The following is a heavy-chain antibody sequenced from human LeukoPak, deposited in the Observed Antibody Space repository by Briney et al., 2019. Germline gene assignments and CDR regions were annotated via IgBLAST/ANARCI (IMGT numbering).Heavy chain of an antibody. CDR2: IRNKANNYAT. J-gene: IGHJ4*02. CDR1: GFTFSVSA. CDR3: TYTSSSGVVY. V-gene: IGHV3-73*01. D-gene: IGHD6-6*01. Sequence: GGSLRLSCAASGFTFSVSATYWVRQASGKGLEWVGRIRNKANNYATAYAASLKGRFTISRDDSKNTAYLQMNSLETEDTAMYYCTYTSSSGVVYWGQGTLVTASS.